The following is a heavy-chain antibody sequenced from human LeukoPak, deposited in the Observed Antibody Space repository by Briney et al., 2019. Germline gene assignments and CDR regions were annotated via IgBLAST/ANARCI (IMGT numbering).Heavy chain of an antibody. CDR3: AKMYYYDSSRRYAFDI. D-gene: IGHD3-22*01. CDR2: ISGRGGSA. Sequence: PGGSLRLSCAASGFSFSSYAMSWVRQAPGKGLEWVSGISGRGGSADDADSVKGRFTISRDNAKNMLYLQMNSLRVEDTAVHYCAKMYYYDSSRRYAFDIWAKGQWSPSLQ. J-gene: IGHJ3*02. V-gene: IGHV3-23*01. CDR1: GFSFSSYA.